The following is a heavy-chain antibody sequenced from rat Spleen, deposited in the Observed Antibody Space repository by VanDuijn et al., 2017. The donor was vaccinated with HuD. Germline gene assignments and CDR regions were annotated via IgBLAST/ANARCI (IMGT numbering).Heavy chain of an antibody. CDR2: IYHDGGT. V-gene: IGHV2-17*01. D-gene: IGHD1-12*03. J-gene: IGHJ2*01. CDR1: GFSLTSDG. Sequence: VQLKETGPGLVQPTQTLSLTCTVSGFSLTSDGVHWIRQPPGKGLEWMGIIYHDGGTDYNSAIKSRLSISRDTSKSQVFLKMNSLQTEDTAMYFCASQHYYDGYYRDYWGQGVMVTVSS. CDR3: ASQHYYDGYYRDY.